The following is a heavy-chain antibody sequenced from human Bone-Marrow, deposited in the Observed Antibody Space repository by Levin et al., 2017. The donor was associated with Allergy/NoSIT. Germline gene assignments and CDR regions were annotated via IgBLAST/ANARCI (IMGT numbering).Heavy chain of an antibody. J-gene: IGHJ4*02. D-gene: IGHD2-15*01. CDR1: GFTFTDYY. CDR2: ISDSGGIK. CDR3: ARDCTGNSCYAELFDS. V-gene: IGHV3-11*01. Sequence: AGGSLRLSCAASGFTFTDYYMSWIRQTPGKGLEWISYISDSGGIKYYLDSVKGRFSISRDNAKNSLYLQMNSLRAEDTAVYYWARDCTGNSCYAELFDSWGQGTLVTVSS.